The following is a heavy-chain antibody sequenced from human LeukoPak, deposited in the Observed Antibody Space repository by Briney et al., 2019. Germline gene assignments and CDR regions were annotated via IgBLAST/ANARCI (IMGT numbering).Heavy chain of an antibody. V-gene: IGHV4-59*01. Sequence: PSETLSLTCAVYGGSFSKYYWSWIRQPPGKGLEWLGYIYSSGSTNYNPSLKSRVTISVDTSKNQFSLKVNSVTAADTAVYYCARVYDSGSQAYFYYMDVWGKGTTVTISS. CDR1: GGSFSKYY. CDR2: IYSSGST. D-gene: IGHD3-10*01. CDR3: ARVYDSGSQAYFYYMDV. J-gene: IGHJ6*03.